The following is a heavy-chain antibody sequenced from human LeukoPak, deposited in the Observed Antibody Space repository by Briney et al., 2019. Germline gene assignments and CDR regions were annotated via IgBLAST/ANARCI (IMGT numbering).Heavy chain of an antibody. CDR3: ARGKIWSPVYLSH. Sequence: SETLSLTCTVSGGSISSSNYYWGWIRQPPGKGLEWIGSIYYSGRTFYNPSLKSRVTISVDTSKNQFSLKLSSVTAADTAVYYCARGKIWSPVYLSHWGQGTLVTVSS. V-gene: IGHV4-39*07. D-gene: IGHD3-10*01. CDR2: IYYSGRT. J-gene: IGHJ4*02. CDR1: GGSISSSNYY.